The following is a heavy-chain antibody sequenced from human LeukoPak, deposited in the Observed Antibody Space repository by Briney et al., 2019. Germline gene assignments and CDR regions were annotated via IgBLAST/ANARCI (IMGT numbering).Heavy chain of an antibody. D-gene: IGHD3-22*01. Sequence: GGSLRLSCAASGFTFSSYAMHWVRQAPGKGLEWVAVISYDGSNKYYADSVKGRFTISRDNSKNTLYLQMNSLRAEDTAVYYCAKDFYYYDSSGTFDYWGQGTLVTVSS. V-gene: IGHV3-30*04. CDR1: GFTFSSYA. CDR2: ISYDGSNK. CDR3: AKDFYYYDSSGTFDY. J-gene: IGHJ4*02.